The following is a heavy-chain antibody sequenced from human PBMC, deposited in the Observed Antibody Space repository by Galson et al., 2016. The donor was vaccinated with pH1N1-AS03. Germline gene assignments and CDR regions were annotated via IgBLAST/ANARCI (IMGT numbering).Heavy chain of an antibody. J-gene: IGHJ6*04. D-gene: IGHD5-12*01. Sequence: SLRLSCAASGFTVTRNDMHWVRQATGKGLEWVSIIAATGPTHYADSVKGRFTISREIPRNSLYLQMDSLRADDTAVYCCAVWGYISGTHGLDVWGKGTTVIVSS. V-gene: IGHV3-13*01. CDR3: AVWGYISGTHGLDV. CDR2: IAATGPT. CDR1: GFTVTRND.